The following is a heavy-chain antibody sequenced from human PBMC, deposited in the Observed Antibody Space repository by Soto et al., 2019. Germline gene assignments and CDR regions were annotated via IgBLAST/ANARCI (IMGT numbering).Heavy chain of an antibody. CDR1: GFTFSDYA. J-gene: IGHJ4*02. D-gene: IGHD6-19*01. Sequence: VQLVESGGGVVQPGRSLRLSCAASGFTFSDYAMHWVRQAPGKGLEWVAVVSHDGRKTHYADSVKGRFTISRDSSKNTVALAMTSLRAEDTAVYYWAKGGRKWLVTSDFNYWGQGALVTVSS. CDR3: AKGGRKWLVTSDFNY. CDR2: VSHDGRKT. V-gene: IGHV3-30*18.